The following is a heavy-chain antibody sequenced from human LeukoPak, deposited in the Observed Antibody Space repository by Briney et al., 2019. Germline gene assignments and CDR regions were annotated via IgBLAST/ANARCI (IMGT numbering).Heavy chain of an antibody. J-gene: IGHJ4*02. CDR1: GGTFGSYA. CDR3: AREGYSSGWYNYFDY. V-gene: IGHV1-69*06. Sequence: ASVKVSCKASGGTFGSYAISWVRQAPGQGLEWMGGIIPIFGTANYAQKFQGRVTITADKSTSTAYMELSSLRSEDTAVYYCAREGYSSGWYNYFDYWGQGTLVTVSS. D-gene: IGHD6-19*01. CDR2: IIPIFGTA.